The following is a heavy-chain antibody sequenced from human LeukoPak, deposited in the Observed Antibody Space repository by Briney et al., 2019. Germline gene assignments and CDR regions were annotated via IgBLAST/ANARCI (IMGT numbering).Heavy chain of an antibody. CDR2: IIPIFGTA. CDR3: ARDRWVRLTTSGNWFDP. CDR1: EGTFSSYA. V-gene: IGHV1-69*05. Sequence: SVKVSCKASEGTFSSYAISWVRQAPGQGLEWMGGIIPIFGTANYAQKFQGRVTITTDESTSTAYMELSSLRSEDTAVYYCARDRWVRLTTSGNWFDPWGQGTLVTVSS. J-gene: IGHJ5*02. D-gene: IGHD3-22*01.